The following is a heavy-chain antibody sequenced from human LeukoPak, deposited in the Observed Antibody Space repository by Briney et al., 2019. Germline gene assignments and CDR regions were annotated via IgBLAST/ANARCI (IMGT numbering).Heavy chain of an antibody. Sequence: GGSLRLSCAASGFTFSSYAMHWVRQAPGKGLEWVAVISYDGSNKYYADSVKGRFTISRDNSKNTLYLQMNSLRAEDTAVYYCAKTSSGWYGGDYWGQGTLVTVSS. J-gene: IGHJ4*02. CDR3: AKTSSGWYGGDY. CDR2: ISYDGSNK. CDR1: GFTFSSYA. V-gene: IGHV3-30*04. D-gene: IGHD6-19*01.